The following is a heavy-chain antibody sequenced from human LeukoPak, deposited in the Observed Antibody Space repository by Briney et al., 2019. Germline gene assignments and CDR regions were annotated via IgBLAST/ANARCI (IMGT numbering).Heavy chain of an antibody. CDR2: ISPGDSDT. J-gene: IGHJ3*02. V-gene: IGHV5-51*01. D-gene: IGHD1-14*01. CDR1: GYSFTSYW. CDR3: AKMGPGALTADAFDI. Sequence: GESLKISCKGSGYSFTSYWIGWVRQMPGKGLEWMGNISPGDSDTRYIPSFQGQFTISADKSITTAYLQWSRLKASDTPTYYCAKMGPGALTADAFDIWGQGTTVTVSS.